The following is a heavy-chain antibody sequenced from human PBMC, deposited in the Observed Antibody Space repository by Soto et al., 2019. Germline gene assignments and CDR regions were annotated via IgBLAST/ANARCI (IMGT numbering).Heavy chain of an antibody. CDR3: AQERRGAYCSGGICYSPDY. CDR1: GFTFSSHV. CDR2: ISGTGGT. J-gene: IGHJ4*02. Sequence: EVQLWESGGGLVQPGGSLRLSCAVSGFTFSSHVMSWVRQAPGKGLEWVSAISGTGGTYYADSVKGRFTISRDNSKHALYLQMNNLRDEDTAVYYCAQERRGAYCSGGICYSPDYWGQGTLVIVSS. V-gene: IGHV3-23*01. D-gene: IGHD2-15*01.